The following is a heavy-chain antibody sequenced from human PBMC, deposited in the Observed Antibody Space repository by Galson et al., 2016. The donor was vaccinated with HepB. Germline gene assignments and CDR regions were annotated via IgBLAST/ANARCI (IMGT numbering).Heavy chain of an antibody. Sequence: SLRLSCAASGFTFSNYAMNWLRQAPGKRPEWVASISGSGENTFYVDSMEGRFTISRDNSRNTLFLQMNSLRAEDTALYYCAKGWFEKNPDLVHYWGQGTLVTVSS. J-gene: IGHJ4*02. CDR2: ISGSGENT. D-gene: IGHD2-15*01. V-gene: IGHV3-23*01. CDR1: GFTFSNYA. CDR3: AKGWFEKNPDLVHY.